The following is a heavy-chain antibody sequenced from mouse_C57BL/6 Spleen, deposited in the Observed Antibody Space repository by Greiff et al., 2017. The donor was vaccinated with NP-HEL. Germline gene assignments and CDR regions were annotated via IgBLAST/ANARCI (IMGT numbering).Heavy chain of an antibody. CDR2: IHPNSGST. CDR3: ARGDYYWYFDV. D-gene: IGHD2-4*01. Sequence: QVQLKQPGAELVKPGASVKLSCKASGYTFTSYWMHWVKQRPGQGLEWIGMIHPNSGSTNYNEKFKSKATLTVDNSSSTAYMQLSSLTSDDSAVYYCARGDYYWYFDVWGTGTTVTVSS. V-gene: IGHV1-64*01. J-gene: IGHJ1*03. CDR1: GYTFTSYW.